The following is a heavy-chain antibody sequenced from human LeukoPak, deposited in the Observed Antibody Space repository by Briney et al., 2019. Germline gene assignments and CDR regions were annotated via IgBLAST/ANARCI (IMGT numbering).Heavy chain of an antibody. D-gene: IGHD2-2*01. CDR2: IHYSGTT. CDR1: GGSISSGNYY. J-gene: IGHJ4*02. V-gene: IGHV4-39*02. Sequence: SETLSLTCTVSGGSISSGNYYWGWIRQPPGKGLDWIASIHYSGTTYYNPSLKSRVTISVDTSKNHFSLKLSSVTAADTAVYYCARGPTYQPIDSWGQGTLVTVSS. CDR3: ARGPTYQPIDS.